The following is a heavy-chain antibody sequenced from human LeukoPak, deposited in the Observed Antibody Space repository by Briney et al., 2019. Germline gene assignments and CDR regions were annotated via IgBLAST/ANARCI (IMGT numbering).Heavy chain of an antibody. CDR3: ARQISDYYYYYIDV. V-gene: IGHV4-39*01. CDR2: IYYSGTT. Sequence: SETLSLTCTVSGGPISSSHYYWGWIRQSPGKGLEWIGTIYYSGTTYYNPSLESRVTISEDTSKNHFSLTLRSVTAADTAVYYCARQISDYYYYYIDVWGKGTTVTVSS. D-gene: IGHD3-10*01. CDR1: GGPISSSHYY. J-gene: IGHJ6*03.